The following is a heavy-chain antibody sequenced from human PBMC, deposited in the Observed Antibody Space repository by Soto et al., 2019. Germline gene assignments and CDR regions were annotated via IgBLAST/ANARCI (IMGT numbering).Heavy chain of an antibody. V-gene: IGHV3-23*01. Sequence: EVQLLESGGGLVQPGGSLRLSCAASGFTFSSYAMSWVRQAPGKGLEWVSAISGSGGSTYYADSVKGRFTISRDNSKNTLYLQMNSLRAEDTAVYYCGKDTKQWLRGYYFDYWGQGTLVTVSS. CDR1: GFTFSSYA. J-gene: IGHJ4*02. D-gene: IGHD6-19*01. CDR2: ISGSGGST. CDR3: GKDTKQWLRGYYFDY.